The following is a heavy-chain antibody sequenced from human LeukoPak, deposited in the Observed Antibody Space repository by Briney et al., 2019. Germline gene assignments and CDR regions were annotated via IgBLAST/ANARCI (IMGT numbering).Heavy chain of an antibody. J-gene: IGHJ4*02. CDR1: GFTFNSYA. Sequence: PGGTLRLSCAASGFTFNSYAMNWVRQAPGKGLEWVSTISSSGNNTYYTDSVKGRFTISRDNSKNTLYLQMNSLRAEDTAVYYCAKVGQLLRFLDQWGQGTLVTVSS. D-gene: IGHD3-3*01. CDR3: AKVGQLLRFLDQ. V-gene: IGHV3-23*01. CDR2: ISSSGNNT.